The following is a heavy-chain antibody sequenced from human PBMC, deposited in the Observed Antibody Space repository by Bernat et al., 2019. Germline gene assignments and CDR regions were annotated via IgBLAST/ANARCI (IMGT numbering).Heavy chain of an antibody. D-gene: IGHD2-8*02. CDR3: ARITTDCTGGVCHLHYYYYYMDV. Sequence: EVQLVESGGGLVQPGGSLRLSCAASGFTFSSYWMSWVRQAPGKGLEWVANIKQDGSEKYYVDSVKGRFAISRDNAKNSLYLQMNSLRAEDTAVYYCARITTDCTGGVCHLHYYYYYMDVWGKGTTVTVSS. CDR2: IKQDGSEK. CDR1: GFTFSSYW. J-gene: IGHJ6*03. V-gene: IGHV3-7*01.